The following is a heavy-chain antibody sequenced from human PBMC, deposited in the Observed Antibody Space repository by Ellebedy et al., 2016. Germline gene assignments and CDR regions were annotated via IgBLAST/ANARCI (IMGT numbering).Heavy chain of an antibody. V-gene: IGHV3-11*06. CDR2: ISSSSSYT. D-gene: IGHD2-2*01. CDR3: ARGELPAANLDY. Sequence: GGSLRLSCAASGFTFSDYYMSWIRQAPGKGLEWVSYISSSSSYTNYADSVKGRFTISRDNAKNSLFLQMNSLRAEDTAVYYCARGELPAANLDYWGQGTLLTVSS. CDR1: GFTFSDYY. J-gene: IGHJ4*02.